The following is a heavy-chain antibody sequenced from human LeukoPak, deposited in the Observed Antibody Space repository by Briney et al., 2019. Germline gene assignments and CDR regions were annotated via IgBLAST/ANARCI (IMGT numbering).Heavy chain of an antibody. J-gene: IGHJ3*02. D-gene: IGHD3-10*01. V-gene: IGHV5-51*01. CDR3: ARPREVRGVMLGAFGI. CDR2: IYPGDSDT. Sequence: GESLKISCKGSGYSFTSYWIGWVRQMPGKGLEWMGIIYPGDSDTRYSPSFQGQVTISADKSISTGYLQWSSLKASDTAMYYCARPREVRGVMLGAFGIWGQGTMVTVSS. CDR1: GYSFTSYW.